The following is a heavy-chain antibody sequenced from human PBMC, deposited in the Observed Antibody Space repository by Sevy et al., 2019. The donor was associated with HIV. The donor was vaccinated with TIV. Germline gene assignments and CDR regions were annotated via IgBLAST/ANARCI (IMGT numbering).Heavy chain of an antibody. CDR3: VSGAYYYESRTENFDY. CDR2: IWYDGSNK. D-gene: IGHD3-22*01. V-gene: IGHV3-33*01. J-gene: IGHJ4*02. Sequence: GGSLRLSCAASGFTFSSYGMHWVRQAPGKGLEWVALIWYDGSNKYYADSVKGRLTISRDNSKNTLYLQMYSLGAEDTAVYYGVSGAYYYESRTENFDYWGQGTLVTVSS. CDR1: GFTFSSYG.